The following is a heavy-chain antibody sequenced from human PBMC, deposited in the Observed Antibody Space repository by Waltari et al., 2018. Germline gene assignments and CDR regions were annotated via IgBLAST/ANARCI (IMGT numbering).Heavy chain of an antibody. Sequence: DVLLVESGGDLGQPGGSLRLPWASYGISFSKLLMSWVGQSPGKGLEWVATIKQYGTDKYYVDSVKGRFTVSRDNAKSSLYLQMNSLRVEDTAIYYGARDQADGTIAYFEYWGQGTLVTVSS. D-gene: IGHD6-13*01. CDR1: GISFSKLL. J-gene: IGHJ4*02. CDR3: ARDQADGTIAYFEY. CDR2: IKQYGTDK. V-gene: IGHV3-7*01.